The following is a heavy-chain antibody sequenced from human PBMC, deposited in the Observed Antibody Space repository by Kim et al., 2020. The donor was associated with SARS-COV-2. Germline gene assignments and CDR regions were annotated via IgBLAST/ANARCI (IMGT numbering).Heavy chain of an antibody. CDR3: TRAYDF. J-gene: IGHJ4*02. CDR2: DGSST. Sequence: DGSSTSYADSVKGRFTISRDNAKNTLYLQMNSLRAEDTAVYYCTRAYDFWGQGTLATVSS. D-gene: IGHD3-3*01. V-gene: IGHV3-74*01.